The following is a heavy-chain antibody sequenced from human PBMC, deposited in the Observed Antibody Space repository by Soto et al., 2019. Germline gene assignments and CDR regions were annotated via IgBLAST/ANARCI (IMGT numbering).Heavy chain of an antibody. V-gene: IGHV3-21*01. CDR1: GFTFSSYS. CDR3: ARGYDSSGYYYRNFDY. Sequence: EVQLVESGGGLVKPGGSLRLSCAASGFTFSSYSMNWVRQAPGKGLEWVSSISSSSSYTNYADSVKGRFTISRDNAKNSLYLQMNSLRAEDTAVYYCARGYDSSGYYYRNFDYWGQGTLVTVSS. D-gene: IGHD3-22*01. J-gene: IGHJ4*02. CDR2: ISSSSSYT.